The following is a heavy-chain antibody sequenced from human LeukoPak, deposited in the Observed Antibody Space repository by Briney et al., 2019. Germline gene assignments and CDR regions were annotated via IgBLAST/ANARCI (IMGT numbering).Heavy chain of an antibody. D-gene: IGHD5-18*01. CDR2: IRSSSNYI. Sequence: PGGSLRLSCAASGFTFSSYSVTWVRQAPGKGLEWVSSIRSSSNYIYYADSVKGRFTISRDNAKNSLYLQMNSLRAEDTAVYFCARGQGQLWSFDYWGQGTLVTVSS. V-gene: IGHV3-21*01. CDR1: GFTFSSYS. J-gene: IGHJ4*02. CDR3: ARGQGQLWSFDY.